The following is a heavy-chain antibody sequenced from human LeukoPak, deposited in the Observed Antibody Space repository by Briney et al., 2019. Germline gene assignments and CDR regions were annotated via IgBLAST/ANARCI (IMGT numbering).Heavy chain of an antibody. CDR3: ARAPRVQLWAYFQH. J-gene: IGHJ1*01. CDR2: INHSGST. Sequence: PSETLSLTCDVSGGSISSGGYSWSWIRQPPGKGLEWIGEINHSGSTNYNPSLKSRVTISVDTSKNQFSLKLSSVTAADTAVYYCARAPRVQLWAYFQHWGQGTLVTVSS. D-gene: IGHD5-18*01. V-gene: IGHV4-34*01. CDR1: GGSISSGGYS.